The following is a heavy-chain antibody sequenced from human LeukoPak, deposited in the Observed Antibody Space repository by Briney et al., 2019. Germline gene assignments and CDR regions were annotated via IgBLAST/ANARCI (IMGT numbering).Heavy chain of an antibody. D-gene: IGHD3-22*01. Sequence: GGSLRLSCAASGFTFDDYTMHWVRQAPGKGLEWVSLISGAGGSTYYADSVKGRFTISRDNSKNSLYLQMNSLRTEDTALYYCAKDRLWGYYDSSGYGYYYYGMDVWGQGTTVTVSS. V-gene: IGHV3-43*02. CDR1: GFTFDDYT. CDR2: ISGAGGST. CDR3: AKDRLWGYYDSSGYGYYYYGMDV. J-gene: IGHJ6*02.